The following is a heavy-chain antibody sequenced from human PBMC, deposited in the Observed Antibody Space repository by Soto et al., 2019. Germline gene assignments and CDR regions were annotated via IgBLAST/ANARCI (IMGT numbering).Heavy chain of an antibody. CDR3: AKDVRPDGYWDLDY. CDR1: GFTFSSSV. Sequence: GGSLRLACAASGFTFSSSVMGWVRQAPGKGLEWVSSISDSGVSTYYADSVKGRFSISRDNSKNTLFLQMNSLRVEDTAIYYCAKDVRPDGYWDLDYWGQGTLVTVSS. V-gene: IGHV3-23*01. CDR2: ISDSGVST. D-gene: IGHD5-12*01. J-gene: IGHJ4*02.